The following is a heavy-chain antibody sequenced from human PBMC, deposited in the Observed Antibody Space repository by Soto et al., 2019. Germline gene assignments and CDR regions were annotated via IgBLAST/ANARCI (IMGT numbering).Heavy chain of an antibody. CDR2: IYSGGST. CDR1: GFTVSSNY. V-gene: IGHV3-53*01. Sequence: EVQLVESGGGLIQPGGSLRLSCAASGFTVSSNYMSWVRQAPGKGMEWVLVIYSGGSTYYADSVKGRFTISRDNSKTTLYLQMNSRRAEDTAVYYCAREGSSGWYYFDYWGQGTLLTVSS. CDR3: AREGSSGWYYFDY. D-gene: IGHD6-19*01. J-gene: IGHJ4*02.